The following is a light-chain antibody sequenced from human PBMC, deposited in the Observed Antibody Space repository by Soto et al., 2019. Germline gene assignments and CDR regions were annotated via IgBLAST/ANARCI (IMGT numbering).Light chain of an antibody. Sequence: QSALTQPASVSGSPGQSITISCTGTSSDVGGYSYVSWYQVHPGKAPKLMIFDVTHRPSWVSYRFAGSKSGNTASLTISGLQAEDEADYYCSSYTSSSSLVVFGGGTKLTVL. CDR1: SSDVGGYSY. CDR3: SSYTSSSSLVV. J-gene: IGLJ2*01. CDR2: DVT. V-gene: IGLV2-14*03.